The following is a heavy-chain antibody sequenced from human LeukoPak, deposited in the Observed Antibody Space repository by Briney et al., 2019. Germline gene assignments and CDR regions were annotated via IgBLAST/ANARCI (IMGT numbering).Heavy chain of an antibody. Sequence: GGSLRLSCAASGFTFSSYWMHWVRQAPGKGLVWVSRINGDGTSTSYADSVKGRVTISRDNAKNTLYLQVNSLSPEDAAVYYCATDIGYTISSWGQGTLVIVSS. CDR1: GFTFSSYW. J-gene: IGHJ4*02. CDR3: ATDIGYTISS. D-gene: IGHD6-6*01. CDR2: INGDGTST. V-gene: IGHV3-74*01.